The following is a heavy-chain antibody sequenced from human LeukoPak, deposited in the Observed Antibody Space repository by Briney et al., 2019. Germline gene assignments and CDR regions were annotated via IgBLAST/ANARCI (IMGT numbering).Heavy chain of an antibody. CDR1: GGSISSYY. V-gene: IGHV4-59*01. CDR2: IYYSGST. CDR3: ASSSSAAADYYYMDV. D-gene: IGHD6-13*01. J-gene: IGHJ6*03. Sequence: PSETLSLTCTVSGGSISSYYWSWIRQPPGKGLEWIGYIYYSGSTNYNPSLKSRVTISVDTSKNQFSLKLSSVTAADTAVYYCASSSSAAADYYYMDVWGKGTTVTISS.